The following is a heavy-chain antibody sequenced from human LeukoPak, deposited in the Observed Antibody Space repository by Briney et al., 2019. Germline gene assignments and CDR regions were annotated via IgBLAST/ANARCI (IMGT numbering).Heavy chain of an antibody. J-gene: IGHJ4*02. Sequence: GASVKVSCKASGYTFTGYYMHWVRQAPGQGLEWMGIINPSGGSTIYAQKFQGRVTMTRDMSTSTAYMELRSLRSDDTAVYYCASHYSSGYSPFDYWGQGTLVAVSS. CDR2: INPSGGST. CDR1: GYTFTGYY. D-gene: IGHD3-22*01. V-gene: IGHV1-46*01. CDR3: ASHYSSGYSPFDY.